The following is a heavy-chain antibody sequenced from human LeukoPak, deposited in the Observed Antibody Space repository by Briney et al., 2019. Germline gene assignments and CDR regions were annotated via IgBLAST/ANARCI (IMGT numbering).Heavy chain of an antibody. Sequence: PSETLSLTCTVSGGSIRSSYYYWGWIRQPPGKGLEWIGSIYDSGSTNYNPSLKSRVTISVDKSKNQFSLKLSSVTAADTAVYYCARQRYYYDSSGLSAQYYFDYWGQGTLVTVSS. J-gene: IGHJ4*02. CDR2: IYDSGST. V-gene: IGHV4-39*07. CDR3: ARQRYYYDSSGLSAQYYFDY. CDR1: GGSIRSSYYY. D-gene: IGHD3-22*01.